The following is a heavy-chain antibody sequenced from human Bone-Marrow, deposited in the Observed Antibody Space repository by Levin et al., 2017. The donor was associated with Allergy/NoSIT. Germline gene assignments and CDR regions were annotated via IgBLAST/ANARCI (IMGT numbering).Heavy chain of an antibody. J-gene: IGHJ4*02. CDR2: IRSKAYGGTT. V-gene: IGHV3-49*04. D-gene: IGHD1-7*01. CDR1: GFTFGDYA. CDR3: TRVFFWKYGHFDY. Sequence: GGSLRLSCTASGFTFGDYAMSWVRQAPGKGLEWVGFIRSKAYGGTTEYAASVKGRFTISRDDSKSIAYLQMNSLKTEDTAVYYCTRVFFWKYGHFDYWGQGTLVTVSS.